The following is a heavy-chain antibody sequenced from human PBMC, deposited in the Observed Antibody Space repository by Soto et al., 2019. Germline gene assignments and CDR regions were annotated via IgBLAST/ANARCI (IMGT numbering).Heavy chain of an antibody. CDR2: IIPIFGTA. Sequence: SVKVSCKASGGTFSSYAISWVRQAPGQGLEWMGGIIPIFGTANYAQKFQGRVKITADESTSTAYMELSSLRSEDTAVYYCARELNLAAADLVRNWFDPWGQGTLVTVSS. J-gene: IGHJ5*02. D-gene: IGHD6-13*01. CDR1: GGTFSSYA. V-gene: IGHV1-69*13. CDR3: ARELNLAAADLVRNWFDP.